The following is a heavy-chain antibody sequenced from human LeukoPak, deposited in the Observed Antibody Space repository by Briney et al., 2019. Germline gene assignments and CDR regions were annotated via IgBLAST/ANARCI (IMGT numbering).Heavy chain of an antibody. Sequence: PGGSLRLSCAAPGFTFDDYGMSWVRQAPGKGLEWVSGINWDGGSTGYADSVKGRFTISRDNAKNSLYLQMNSLRAEDTALYYCARGYYYDPYYFDYWGQGTLVTVSS. D-gene: IGHD3-22*01. J-gene: IGHJ4*02. V-gene: IGHV3-20*04. CDR1: GFTFDDYG. CDR3: ARGYYYDPYYFDY. CDR2: INWDGGST.